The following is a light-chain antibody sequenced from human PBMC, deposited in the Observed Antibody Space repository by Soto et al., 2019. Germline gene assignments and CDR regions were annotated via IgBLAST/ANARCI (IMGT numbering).Light chain of an antibody. V-gene: IGLV2-14*01. CDR2: EVT. J-gene: IGLJ1*01. Sequence: QSALTQPASVSGSPGQSITISCIGTSSDIGVYKFVSWYQQHPGKVPKLMIYEVTNRPSGVSNRFSGSKSGNTASLTISGLQAEDEADYYCSSYTRSSTQVFGSGTKLTVL. CDR1: SSDIGVYKF. CDR3: SSYTRSSTQV.